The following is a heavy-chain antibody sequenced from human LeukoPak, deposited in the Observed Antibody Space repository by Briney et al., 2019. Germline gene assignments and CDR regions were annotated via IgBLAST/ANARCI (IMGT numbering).Heavy chain of an antibody. CDR1: GGSFSGYY. V-gene: IGHV4-34*01. Sequence: SETLSLTCAVYGGSFSGYYWSWIRQPPGKGLEWIGEINHSGSTNYNPSLKSRVTISVDTSKNQFSLKLSSVTAADTAVYYCARDRRGTYYYDSSGYGTWGQGTLVTVSS. CDR3: ARDRRGTYYYDSSGYGT. CDR2: INHSGST. J-gene: IGHJ4*02. D-gene: IGHD3-22*01.